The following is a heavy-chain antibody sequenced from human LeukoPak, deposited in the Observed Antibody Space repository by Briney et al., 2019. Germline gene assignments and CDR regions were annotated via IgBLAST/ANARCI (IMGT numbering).Heavy chain of an antibody. Sequence: GRSLRLSCAASGFTFSSYAMHWVRQAPGKGLEWVAVISYDGSNKYNADSVKGRFTISRDNSKNTLYLQMNNLRAEDTAVYYCARVFELAAAGTDYWGQGTLVTVSS. CDR3: ARVFELAAAGTDY. CDR2: ISYDGSNK. D-gene: IGHD6-13*01. CDR1: GFTFSSYA. V-gene: IGHV3-30-3*01. J-gene: IGHJ4*02.